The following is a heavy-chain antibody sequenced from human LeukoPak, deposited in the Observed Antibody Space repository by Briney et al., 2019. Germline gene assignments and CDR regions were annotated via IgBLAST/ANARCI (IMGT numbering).Heavy chain of an antibody. J-gene: IGHJ4*02. Sequence: SETLSLTCTVSGGSISSSSYYRCWLRQPPVKGLEWIGSIYYSGSTYYNPSHKSRVAISVDTSKNQFSLKLGSVTAADTAVYYCARYRGYSGYDRIDCWGQGTLVTVSS. CDR3: ARYRGYSGYDRIDC. D-gene: IGHD5-12*01. CDR1: GGSISSSSYY. CDR2: IYYSGST. V-gene: IGHV4-39*01.